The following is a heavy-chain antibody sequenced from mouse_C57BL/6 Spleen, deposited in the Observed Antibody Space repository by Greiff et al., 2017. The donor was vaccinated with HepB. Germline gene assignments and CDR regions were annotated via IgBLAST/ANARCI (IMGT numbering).Heavy chain of an antibody. D-gene: IGHD2-4*01. CDR1: GYTFTSYT. CDR3: ARGDDYDGRGDV. V-gene: IGHV1-4*01. Sequence: QVQLKESGAELARPGASVKMSCKASGYTFTSYTMHWVKQRPGQGLEWIGYINPSSGNTKYNQKFKDKATLTADKSSSTAYMQLSSLTSEDSAVYYYARGDDYDGRGDVWGTGTTVTVSS. CDR2: INPSSGNT. J-gene: IGHJ1*03.